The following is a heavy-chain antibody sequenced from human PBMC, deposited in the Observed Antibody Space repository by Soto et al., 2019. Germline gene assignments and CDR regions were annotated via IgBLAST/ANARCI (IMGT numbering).Heavy chain of an antibody. CDR1: GGTFSSYA. D-gene: IGHD2-2*01. V-gene: IGHV1-69*01. Sequence: QVQLVQSGAEVKKPGSSVKVSCKASGGTFSSYAISWVRQAPGQGLEWMGGIIPISGTANYAQKFQGRVTITEDESTSTAYMELSSLRSEDTAGYYCARSQGSSTSLEIYYYYYYGMDVWGQGTTVTVSS. CDR2: IIPISGTA. J-gene: IGHJ6*02. CDR3: ARSQGSSTSLEIYYYYYYGMDV.